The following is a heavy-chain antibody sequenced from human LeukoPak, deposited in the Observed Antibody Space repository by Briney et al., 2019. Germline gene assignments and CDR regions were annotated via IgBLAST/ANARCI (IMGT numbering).Heavy chain of an antibody. CDR2: ISYDGSNK. D-gene: IGHD2-15*01. CDR1: GFTFSRYG. V-gene: IGHV3-30*18. Sequence: GRSLRLSCAASGFTFSRYGMHWVRQAPGKGLEWVAVISYDGSNKYYADSVKGRFTISRDNSKNTLCLQMNSLRAEDTAVYYCAKDPTRPYCSGGSCYRNYYFDYWGQGALVTVSS. J-gene: IGHJ4*02. CDR3: AKDPTRPYCSGGSCYRNYYFDY.